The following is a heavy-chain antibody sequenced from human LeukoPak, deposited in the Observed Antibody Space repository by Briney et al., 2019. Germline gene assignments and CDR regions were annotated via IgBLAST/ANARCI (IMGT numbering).Heavy chain of an antibody. V-gene: IGHV3-21*01. D-gene: IGHD6-13*01. CDR1: GFTFSSYS. Sequence: GGSLRLSCAASGFTFSSYSMNWVRQAPGKGLEWVSSISSSSSYIYCADSVKGRFTISRDNAKSSLYLQMNSLRAEDTAVYYCARDYTAYIAAADYFDYWGQGTLVTVSS. J-gene: IGHJ4*02. CDR3: ARDYTAYIAAADYFDY. CDR2: ISSSSSYI.